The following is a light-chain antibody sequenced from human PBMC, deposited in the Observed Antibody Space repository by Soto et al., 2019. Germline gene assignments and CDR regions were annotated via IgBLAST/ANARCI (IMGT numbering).Light chain of an antibody. V-gene: IGKV1-33*01. Sequence: DIQMTQSPSSLSASVGDRVTISCQASQDITNYLNWYQQKPGKAPRLRIYDASNLETVFPSRFNGSGSGTDFTFTITSLQPGDIATYYCQHYHTLPLTFGRGTKVDI. CDR3: QHYHTLPLT. J-gene: IGKJ4*01. CDR1: QDITNY. CDR2: DAS.